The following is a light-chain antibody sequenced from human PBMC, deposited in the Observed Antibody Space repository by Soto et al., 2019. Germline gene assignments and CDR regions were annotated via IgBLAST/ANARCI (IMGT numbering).Light chain of an antibody. CDR3: CSYMRNSLYV. Sequence: QSALTQPASVSGTPGQSITISCTGTSSDVADYNYVSWYQQHPGKAPKLMISAVSNRPSGVSDRFSGSKSGNTASLTISGLQADDEADYYCSYMRNSLYVFGTGTQVTIL. J-gene: IGLJ1*01. V-gene: IGLV2-14*01. CDR1: SSDVADYNY. CDR2: AVS.